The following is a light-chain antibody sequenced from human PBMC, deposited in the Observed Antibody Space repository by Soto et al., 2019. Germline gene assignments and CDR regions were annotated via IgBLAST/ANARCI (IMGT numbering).Light chain of an antibody. V-gene: IGKV4-1*01. CDR2: WAS. CDR3: QQYDRTPLT. CDR1: QNLLYSSNNKNY. Sequence: DIVMTQSPDSLAVSLGERATINCKSSQNLLYSSNNKNYLAWYQQKPGQPPKLLIYWASTRESGVPDRFSGSGSGTDFTLTSSSLQAEDVAVYYCQQYDRTPLTFGGGTKVEIK. J-gene: IGKJ4*01.